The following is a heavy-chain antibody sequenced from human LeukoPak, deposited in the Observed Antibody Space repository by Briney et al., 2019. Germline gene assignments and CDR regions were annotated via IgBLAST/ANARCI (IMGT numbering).Heavy chain of an antibody. CDR3: ASHYYYDSSGYYLDY. J-gene: IGHJ4*02. Sequence: PSETLSLTCSVSGGSISSYYWSWIRQPAGKGLEWIGRMFTSGSTNYNPSLKSRVTISVDKSKNQFSLKLSSVTAADTAVYYCASHYYYDSSGYYLDYWGQGTLVTVSS. D-gene: IGHD3-22*01. CDR2: MFTSGST. V-gene: IGHV4-4*07. CDR1: GGSISSYY.